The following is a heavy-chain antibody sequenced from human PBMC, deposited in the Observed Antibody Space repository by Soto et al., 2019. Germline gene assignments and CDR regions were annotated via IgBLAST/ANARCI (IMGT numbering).Heavy chain of an antibody. J-gene: IGHJ3*02. V-gene: IGHV1-46*01. Sequence: QVQLVQSGAEVKKPGASVKVSCKASGYTFTSYYMNWVRQAPGQGLEWMGIINPSGGSTSYAQKFQGSVTMPRDTSTSTVYMELSSLRSEDTAVYYCARPYYDSKAFDIWGQGTMVTVSS. CDR3: ARPYYDSKAFDI. CDR2: INPSGGST. CDR1: GYTFTSYY. D-gene: IGHD3-22*01.